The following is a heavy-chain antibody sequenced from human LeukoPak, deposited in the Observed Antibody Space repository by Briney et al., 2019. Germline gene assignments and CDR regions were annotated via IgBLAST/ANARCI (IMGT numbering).Heavy chain of an antibody. V-gene: IGHV3-23*01. D-gene: IGHD6-13*01. CDR1: GFTFSTYD. CDR2: ISGSGDNT. J-gene: IGHJ4*02. CDR3: AKWRSSWTGDSFDY. Sequence: GGSLRLSCTASGFTFSTYDMSWVRQAPGKGLEWVSAISGSGDNTYFADSVKGRFTISRDNSKNTLYLQMNSLRAEDTAVYYCAKWRSSWTGDSFDYWGQGTLATVSS.